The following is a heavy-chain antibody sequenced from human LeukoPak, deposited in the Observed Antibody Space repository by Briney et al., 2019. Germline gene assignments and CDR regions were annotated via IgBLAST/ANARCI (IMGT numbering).Heavy chain of an antibody. J-gene: IGHJ4*02. D-gene: IGHD3-22*01. CDR2: IYHSGST. Sequence: PGGSLRLSCAGSGFTFSSYSMNWVRQPPGKGLEWIGEIYHSGSTNYNPSLKSRVTISVDKSKNQFSLKLSSVTAADTAVYYCAREGGSGYSDYWGQGTLVTVSS. CDR3: AREGGSGYSDY. V-gene: IGHV4-4*02. CDR1: GFTFSSYS.